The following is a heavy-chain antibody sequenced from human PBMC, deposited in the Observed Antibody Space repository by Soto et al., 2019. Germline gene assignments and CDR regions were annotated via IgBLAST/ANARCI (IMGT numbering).Heavy chain of an antibody. CDR1: GFSLSTRDVG. CDR2: VYWDDSK. Sequence: QITLNESGPTLVKPRQTLTLTCTFSGFSLSTRDVGVGWIRQPPGEALEWLGVVYWDDSKTYSPSLESRLTSTQAPSKNQVVLRMTKMDPVETATYYCAHCRGGVASFWGQGTLVTVSS. V-gene: IGHV2-5*02. D-gene: IGHD2-2*01. CDR3: AHCRGGVASF. J-gene: IGHJ4*02.